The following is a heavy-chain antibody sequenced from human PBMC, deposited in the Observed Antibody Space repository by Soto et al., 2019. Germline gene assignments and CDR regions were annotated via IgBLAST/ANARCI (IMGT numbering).Heavy chain of an antibody. CDR3: ARGWGYDSTDYYYAY. Sequence: QVQLVQSGAEVRKPGSSVRVSCKASGGSFNRHTISWVRQAPGQGLEWMGGINPIFGPANHAQKFQGRVTIIADESTSTVYMELSSLRSDDTAIYYCARGWGYDSTDYYYAYWGQGTLVIVSS. D-gene: IGHD3-22*01. V-gene: IGHV1-69*01. CDR1: GGSFNRHT. CDR2: INPIFGPA. J-gene: IGHJ4*02.